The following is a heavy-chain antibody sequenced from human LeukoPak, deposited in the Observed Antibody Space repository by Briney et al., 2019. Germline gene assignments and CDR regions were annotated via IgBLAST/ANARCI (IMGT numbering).Heavy chain of an antibody. CDR1: GGSISSSNW. Sequence: SETLSLTCAVSGGSISSSNWWSWVRQPPGKGLEWIGEIYHSGSTNYNPSLKSQVTISVDKSKNQFSLKLSSVTAADTAVYYCAREADYGSGSYWYWGQGTLVTVSS. CDR2: IYHSGST. V-gene: IGHV4-4*02. J-gene: IGHJ4*02. CDR3: AREADYGSGSYWY. D-gene: IGHD3-10*01.